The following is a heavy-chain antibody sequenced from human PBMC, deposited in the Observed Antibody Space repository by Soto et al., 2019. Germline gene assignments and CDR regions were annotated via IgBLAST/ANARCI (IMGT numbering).Heavy chain of an antibody. Sequence: GGSLRLSCAASGFTFSSYAMSWVRQAPGKGLEWVSAISGSGGSTYYADSVKGRFTISRDNSKNTLYLQMNSLRAEDTAVYYYAKPYCRGGSCYDFDYWGQETLGTVSS. V-gene: IGHV3-23*01. J-gene: IGHJ4*02. CDR3: AKPYCRGGSCYDFDY. CDR2: ISGSGGST. CDR1: GFTFSSYA. D-gene: IGHD2-15*01.